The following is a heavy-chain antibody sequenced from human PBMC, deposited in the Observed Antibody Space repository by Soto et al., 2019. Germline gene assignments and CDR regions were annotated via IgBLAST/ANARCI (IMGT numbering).Heavy chain of an antibody. CDR1: GGSISSGGYY. V-gene: IGHV4-31*03. Sequence: PSETLSLTCTVSGGSISSGGYYWSWIRQHPGKGLEWIGYIYYSGSTYYNPSLKSRVTISVDTSKNQFSLKLSSVTAADTAVYYCARGVRSITMIFGMEVWGQGTTVTVSS. J-gene: IGHJ6*02. D-gene: IGHD3-22*01. CDR2: IYYSGST. CDR3: ARGVRSITMIFGMEV.